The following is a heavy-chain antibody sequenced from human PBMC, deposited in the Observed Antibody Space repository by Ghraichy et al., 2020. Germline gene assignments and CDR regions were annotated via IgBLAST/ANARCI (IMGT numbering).Heavy chain of an antibody. D-gene: IGHD3-10*01. CDR1: GYTFTRYD. CDR2: MNPNSGNT. Sequence: ASVKVSCKASGYTFTRYDIKWVRQATGQGLEWMGWMNPNSGNTGYAQKFQGRVTMTRNTSISTAYLELSSLRSEDTAVYYCAVVWFGELFAFDIWGQGTMVTASS. V-gene: IGHV1-8*01. J-gene: IGHJ3*02. CDR3: AVVWFGELFAFDI.